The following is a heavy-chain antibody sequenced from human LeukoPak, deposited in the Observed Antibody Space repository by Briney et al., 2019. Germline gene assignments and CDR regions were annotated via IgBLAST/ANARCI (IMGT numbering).Heavy chain of an antibody. D-gene: IGHD4-23*01. J-gene: IGHJ4*02. CDR1: GGSISSSSYY. V-gene: IGHV4-39*07. Sequence: SETLSLTCTVSGGSISSSSYYWGWVRQPPGKGLEWIGSFYYPGSTYYNPSLKSRLSISVDTSNNQFSLKLSSVTAADTAVYYCASEVGGIAFDYWGQGTLVTVSS. CDR2: FYYPGST. CDR3: ASEVGGIAFDY.